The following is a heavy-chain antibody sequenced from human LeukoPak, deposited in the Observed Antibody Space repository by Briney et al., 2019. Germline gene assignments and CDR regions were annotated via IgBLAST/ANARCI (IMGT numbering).Heavy chain of an antibody. V-gene: IGHV4-39*01. CDR1: GGSFSGYY. CDR3: VRQGDSGSYYLKYYYYGMDV. Sequence: SETLSLTCAVYGGSFSGYYWGWIRQPPGKGLEWIGSIYYSGSTYYNPSLKSRVTISVDTSKNQFSLKLSSVTAADTAVYYCVRQGDSGSYYLKYYYYGMDVWGQGTTVTVSS. D-gene: IGHD1-26*01. J-gene: IGHJ6*02. CDR2: IYYSGST.